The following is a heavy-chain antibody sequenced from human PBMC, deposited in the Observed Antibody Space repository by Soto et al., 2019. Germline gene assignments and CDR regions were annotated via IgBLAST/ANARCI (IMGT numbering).Heavy chain of an antibody. CDR2: IIPIFGTA. J-gene: IGHJ6*02. V-gene: IGHV1-69*01. Sequence: QVQLVQSGAEVKKTGSSVKVSCKASGGTFSSSAISWVRQAPGQGLEWMGGIIPIFGTANYAQKFQGRVTITADESTSTAYMELSSLRSEDTAVYYCARDPIAVAGTYHPGRDYYGMDVWGQGTTVTVSS. CDR3: ARDPIAVAGTYHPGRDYYGMDV. D-gene: IGHD6-19*01. CDR1: GGTFSSSA.